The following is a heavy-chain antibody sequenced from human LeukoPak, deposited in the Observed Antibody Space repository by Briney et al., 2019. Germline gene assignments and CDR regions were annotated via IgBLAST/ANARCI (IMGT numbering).Heavy chain of an antibody. J-gene: IGHJ5*02. D-gene: IGHD6-13*01. CDR2: ISGSGGST. Sequence: GGSLRLSCAASGFTVSSNYMSWVRQAPGKGLEWVSAISGSGGSTYYADSVKGRFTISRDISKNTLYLQMNSLRAEDTAVYYCAKGGIAAAGSNWFDPWGQGTLVTVSS. V-gene: IGHV3-23*01. CDR1: GFTVSSNY. CDR3: AKGGIAAAGSNWFDP.